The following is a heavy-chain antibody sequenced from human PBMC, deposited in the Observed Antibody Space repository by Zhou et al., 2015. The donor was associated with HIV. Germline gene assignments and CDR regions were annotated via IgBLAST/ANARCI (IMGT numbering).Heavy chain of an antibody. CDR1: GGTFSSYA. Sequence: QVQLVQSGAEVKKPGSSVKVSCKASGGTFSSYAISWVRQAPGQGLEWMGGIIPILQTIKYSQRFQGRVTITAVESTSTVYMELTRLRSDDTALYYCARDSGTYLRDAFDIWGQGTMITVSS. J-gene: IGHJ3*02. CDR2: IIPILQTI. D-gene: IGHD1-26*01. V-gene: IGHV1-69*01. CDR3: ARDSGTYLRDAFDI.